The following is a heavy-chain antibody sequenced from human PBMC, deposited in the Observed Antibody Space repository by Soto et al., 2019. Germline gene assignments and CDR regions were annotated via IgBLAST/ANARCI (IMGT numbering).Heavy chain of an antibody. V-gene: IGHV3-30-3*01. Sequence: QVQLVESGGGVVQPGRSLRLSCAASGFTFSSYAMHWVRQAPGKGLEWVAVISYDGSNKYYADSVKGRFTISRDNSKNTLDLQMNSLRAEDTAVYYCARVRGIQLWLRSGMDVWGQGTTVTVSS. CDR3: ARVRGIQLWLRSGMDV. CDR1: GFTFSSYA. CDR2: ISYDGSNK. J-gene: IGHJ6*02. D-gene: IGHD5-18*01.